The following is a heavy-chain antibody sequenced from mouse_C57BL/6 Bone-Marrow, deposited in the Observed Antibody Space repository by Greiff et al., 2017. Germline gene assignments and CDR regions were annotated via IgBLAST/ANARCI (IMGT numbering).Heavy chain of an antibody. CDR3: ATYYYGSSYDWYFDV. CDR1: GFTFSSYG. CDR2: ISSGGSYT. J-gene: IGHJ1*03. D-gene: IGHD1-1*01. Sequence: EVHLVESGGDLVKPGGSLKLSCAASGFTFSSYGMSWVRQTPDKRLEWVATISSGGSYTYYPDSVKGRFTISRDNAKNTLDLQMSSLKSEDTAMYYCATYYYGSSYDWYFDVWGTGTTVTVSS. V-gene: IGHV5-6*01.